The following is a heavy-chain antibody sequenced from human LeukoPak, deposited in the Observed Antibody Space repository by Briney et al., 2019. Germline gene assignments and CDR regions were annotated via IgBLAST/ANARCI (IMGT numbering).Heavy chain of an antibody. Sequence: GRSLRLSCAASGFTFSTYGMHWVRQAPGKGLEWVAVISYDGSNKYYADSVKGRFTISRDNSKNTLYLQMNSLRAEDTAVYYCAKGLLWFGEGAEYFQHWGQGTLVTVSS. V-gene: IGHV3-30*18. CDR3: AKGLLWFGEGAEYFQH. J-gene: IGHJ1*01. CDR2: ISYDGSNK. CDR1: GFTFSTYG. D-gene: IGHD3-10*01.